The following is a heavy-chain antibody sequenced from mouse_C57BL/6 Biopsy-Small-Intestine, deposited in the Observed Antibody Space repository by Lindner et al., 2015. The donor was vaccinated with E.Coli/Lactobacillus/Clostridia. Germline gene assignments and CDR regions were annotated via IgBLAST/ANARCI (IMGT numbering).Heavy chain of an antibody. CDR3: ARDCYGSRYYFDY. CDR1: GFTFSSYA. J-gene: IGHJ2*01. CDR2: ISDGGSYT. Sequence: VQLQESGGGLVKPGGSLKLSCAASGFTFSSYAMSWVRQTPEKRLEWVATISDGGSYTYYPDNVKGRFTISRDNAKNNLYLQMSHLKSEDTAMYYCARDCYGSRYYFDYWGQGTTLTVSS. D-gene: IGHD1-1*01. V-gene: IGHV5-4*01.